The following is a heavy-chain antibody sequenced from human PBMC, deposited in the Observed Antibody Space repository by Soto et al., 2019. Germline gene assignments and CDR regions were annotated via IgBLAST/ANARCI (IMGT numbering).Heavy chain of an antibody. CDR2: MSYDGGTH. D-gene: IGHD3-3*01. CDR3: AREVVFGVVIGPIHFDS. Sequence: GGSLRLSCAASAFTFSSYSMHWVRQAPGKGLEWVAVMSYDGGTHYYADSVKGRFTISRDNSKNTLYLQMNSLRTEDTAVYYCAREVVFGVVIGPIHFDSWGRGALVTVSS. J-gene: IGHJ4*02. V-gene: IGHV3-30-3*01. CDR1: AFTFSSYS.